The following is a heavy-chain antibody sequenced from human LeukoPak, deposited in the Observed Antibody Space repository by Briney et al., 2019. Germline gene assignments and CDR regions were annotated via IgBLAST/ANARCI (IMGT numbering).Heavy chain of an antibody. V-gene: IGHV3-13*04. CDR2: IGTVGGT. Sequence: GGSLRLSCAASGFTFSSYDMHWVRQAPGKGLEWISSIGTVGGTYYIASVKSRFTISRENAKNHLYLQINSLRAGDTAVNYCVRGGQIGFDSGHQGPVVTVSS. J-gene: IGHJ5*01. CDR1: GFTFSSYD. CDR3: VRGGQIGFDS. D-gene: IGHD3-16*01.